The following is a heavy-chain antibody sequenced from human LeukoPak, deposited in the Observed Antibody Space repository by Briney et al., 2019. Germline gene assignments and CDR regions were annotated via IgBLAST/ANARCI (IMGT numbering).Heavy chain of an antibody. CDR2: IYYSGST. D-gene: IGHD2/OR15-2a*01. V-gene: IGHV4-61*01. CDR3: ARNRGGDYFDY. Sequence: PSETLSLTCTFSGGSISSSIYYWSWIRQPPGKGLEGIGYIYYSGSTNYNPSLKRRVTISVDTSKNQFSLKLSSVTAADTAVYYCARNRGGDYFDYWGQGTLVTVSS. CDR1: GGSISSSIYY. J-gene: IGHJ4*02.